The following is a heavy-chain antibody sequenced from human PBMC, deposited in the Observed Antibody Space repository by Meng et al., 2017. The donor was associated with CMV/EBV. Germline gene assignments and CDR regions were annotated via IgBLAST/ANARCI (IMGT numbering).Heavy chain of an antibody. CDR1: GYSFIGHY. Sequence: QVQPVQAGSGVKKPGASVKVSCKASGYSFIGHYIHWVRQAPGQGLEWMGRINPNSAGTNYVEKFQGRVTMTRDTSNNIVYMELTRLTSDDTAVYYCTRSWIDSFTPDFDYWGQGTLVTVSS. CDR2: INPNSAGT. V-gene: IGHV1-2*06. D-gene: IGHD2-2*03. CDR3: TRSWIDSFTPDFDY. J-gene: IGHJ4*02.